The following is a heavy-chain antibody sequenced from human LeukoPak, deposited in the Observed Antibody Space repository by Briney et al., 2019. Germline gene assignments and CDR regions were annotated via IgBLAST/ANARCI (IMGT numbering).Heavy chain of an antibody. CDR3: ATSVMGTTGSYLDY. D-gene: IGHD1-7*01. J-gene: IGHJ4*02. CDR2: IYYSGTT. V-gene: IGHV4-4*02. CDR1: DGSITTSNW. Sequence: SETLSLTCAVFDGSITTSNWWSWVRQPPGKGLEWIGEIYYSGTTNYNPSLKSRVTISVDRSKNQFSLKLSSVTAADTAVYYCATSVMGTTGSYLDYWGQGTLVTVSS.